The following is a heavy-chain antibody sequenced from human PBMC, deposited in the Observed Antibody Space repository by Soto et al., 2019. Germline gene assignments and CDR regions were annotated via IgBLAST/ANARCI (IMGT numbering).Heavy chain of an antibody. J-gene: IGHJ4*02. CDR3: STLGRLTGYNV. D-gene: IGHD3-9*01. V-gene: IGHV3-15*07. CDR2: IKSKIEGGTI. CDR1: GFIFSNTW. Sequence: EVQLVESGGGLVKPGESLRLSCAGSGFIFSNTWMNWVRQAPGKGLEWVGRIKSKIEGGTIDYTAPVKGRFTISRDDSRNMLYLQTNSLKTEDTAIYYCSTLGRLTGYNVGGQGTLVTVSS.